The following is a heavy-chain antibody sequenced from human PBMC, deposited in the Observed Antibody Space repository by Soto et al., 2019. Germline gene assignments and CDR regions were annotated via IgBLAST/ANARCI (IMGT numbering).Heavy chain of an antibody. CDR2: IVPLFGEP. J-gene: IGHJ4*02. CDR1: GGAFTNFP. V-gene: IGHV1-69*01. CDR3: ARDPIMVRGARYFDS. Sequence: QVQLVQSGAEVKKSGSSVKVSCKTSGGAFTNFPISWVRQAPGQGLEWMGGIVPLFGEPKYAPKFLGRLIITSDESTNTAYMELNSLRSEDTAVYYCARDPIMVRGARYFDSWGQGTLVTVSS. D-gene: IGHD3-10*01.